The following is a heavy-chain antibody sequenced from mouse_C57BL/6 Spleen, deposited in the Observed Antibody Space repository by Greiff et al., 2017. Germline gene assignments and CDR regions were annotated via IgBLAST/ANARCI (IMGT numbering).Heavy chain of an antibody. J-gene: IGHJ3*01. CDR3: AREAGNYGFAY. D-gene: IGHD2-1*01. Sequence: QVQLQQPGAELVRPGSSVKLSCKASGYTFTSYWMHWVKQRPIQGLEWIGNIDPSDSETHYNQKFKDKATLTVDKSSSTAYMQLSSLTSEDSAVYYCAREAGNYGFAYWGQGTLVTVSA. V-gene: IGHV1-52*01. CDR1: GYTFTSYW. CDR2: IDPSDSET.